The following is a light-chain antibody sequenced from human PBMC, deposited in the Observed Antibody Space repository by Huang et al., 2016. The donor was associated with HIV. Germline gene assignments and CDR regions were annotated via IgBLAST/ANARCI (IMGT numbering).Light chain of an antibody. CDR3: MQALQNPLT. Sequence: DMVMIQFHPALPVTLVGPASLSCRSRESLRHRNRLNYLSWYLQKPGQSQKLLIYFASNLASGVPDRFSGSGSGTEFTLKIIRVEAEDAGIYYCMQALQNPLTFGGGTKVEIK. J-gene: IGKJ4*01. CDR1: ESLRHRNRLNY. V-gene: IGKV2-28*01. CDR2: FAS.